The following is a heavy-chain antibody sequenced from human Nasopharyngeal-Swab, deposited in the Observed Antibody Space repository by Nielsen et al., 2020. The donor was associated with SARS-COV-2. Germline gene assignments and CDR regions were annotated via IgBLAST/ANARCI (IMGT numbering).Heavy chain of an antibody. V-gene: IGHV3-7*04. Sequence: GESLKISCAASGFTFSSYEMNWVRQAPGKGLEWVANIKQDGSEKYYVDSVKGRFTISRDNAKNSLYLQMNSLRAEDTAVYYCARVTWIQLWLGYFDYWGRGTLVTVSS. D-gene: IGHD5-18*01. CDR2: IKQDGSEK. CDR3: ARVTWIQLWLGYFDY. J-gene: IGHJ4*02. CDR1: GFTFSSYE.